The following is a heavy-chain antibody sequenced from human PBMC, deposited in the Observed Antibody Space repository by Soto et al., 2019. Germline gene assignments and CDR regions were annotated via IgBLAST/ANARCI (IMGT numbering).Heavy chain of an antibody. CDR2: ISYGGSNK. CDR3: AKDNCISTSCYRLYNWFYP. J-gene: IGHJ5*02. Sequence: PGGSLRLSCAASGFTFRSYGMHWVRQAPGKGLEWVAVISYGGSNKYYADSVKGRFTISRDNSKNTLYLQMNNLRAEDTAVYYCAKDNCISTSCYRLYNWFYPWGQGTLVTVSS. V-gene: IGHV3-30*18. CDR1: GFTFRSYG. D-gene: IGHD2-2*01.